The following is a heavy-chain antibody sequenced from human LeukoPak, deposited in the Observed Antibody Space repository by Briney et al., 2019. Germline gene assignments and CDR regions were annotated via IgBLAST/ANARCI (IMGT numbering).Heavy chain of an antibody. CDR2: ISAYNGNT. CDR1: GYTFTSYG. D-gene: IGHD3-10*01. J-gene: IGHJ4*02. V-gene: IGHV1-18*01. Sequence: ASVKVSCKASGYTFTSYGISWVRQAPGQGLEWMGWISAYNGNTNYAQKLQGRVTMTTDTSTSTAYMELRSLRSDDTAVYYCARDPMVRGVGPLGYWGQGTLVTVSS. CDR3: ARDPMVRGVGPLGY.